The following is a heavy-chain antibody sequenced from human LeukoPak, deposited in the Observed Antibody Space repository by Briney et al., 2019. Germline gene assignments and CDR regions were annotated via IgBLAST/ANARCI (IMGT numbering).Heavy chain of an antibody. CDR3: ASYSSLDY. J-gene: IGHJ4*02. CDR2: IYSGGST. V-gene: IGHV3-66*01. D-gene: IGHD6-19*01. CDR1: GFTVSNNY. Sequence: GGSLRLSCAASGFTVSNNYMSWVRQAPGKGLEWVSLIYSGGSTYYADSVKGRFTISRDNSKNTLYLQLNSLRAEDTAVYYCASYSSLDYWGQGTLVTVPS.